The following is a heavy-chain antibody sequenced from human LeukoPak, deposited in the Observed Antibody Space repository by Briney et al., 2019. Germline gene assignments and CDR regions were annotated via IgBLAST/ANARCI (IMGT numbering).Heavy chain of an antibody. V-gene: IGHV1-46*01. CDR3: ASSESGDYDFWSGYYIRFDY. CDR2: INPSGGST. Sequence: ASVKVSCKASGYTFTSYYMHWVRQAPGQGLEWMGIINPSGGSTSYAQKFQGRVTITADESTSTAYMELSSLRSEDAAVYYCASSESGDYDFWSGYYIRFDYWGQGTLVTVSS. D-gene: IGHD3-3*01. CDR1: GYTFTSYY. J-gene: IGHJ4*02.